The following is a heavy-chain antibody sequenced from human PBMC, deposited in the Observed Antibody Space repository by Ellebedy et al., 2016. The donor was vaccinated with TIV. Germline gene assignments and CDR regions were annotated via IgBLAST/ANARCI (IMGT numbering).Heavy chain of an antibody. Sequence: AASVKVSCKASGFTFTKSAVQWVRQARGQRLEWIGWIVVGSGNTHYAQKFQERVTITRDMSTRTAYMELSSLRSEDTAVYYCAADSVVGPSASWYFDLWGRGTLVTVSS. CDR2: IVVGSGNT. V-gene: IGHV1-58*01. CDR1: GFTFTKSA. D-gene: IGHD2-15*01. J-gene: IGHJ2*01. CDR3: AADSVVGPSASWYFDL.